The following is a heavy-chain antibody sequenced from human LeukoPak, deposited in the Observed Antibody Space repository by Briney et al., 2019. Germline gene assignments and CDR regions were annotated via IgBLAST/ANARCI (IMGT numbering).Heavy chain of an antibody. CDR1: GFTFTNYG. Sequence: GGSLRLSYAASGFTFTNYGMHWVRQAPGKGLEWVAVISHDGSNIHYGDSVKGRFTISRDNSKNTVYLQMNSLRAEDTAIYYCAKDPYRVVVATGNYLDPWGQGTLVTVSS. CDR2: ISHDGSNI. J-gene: IGHJ5*02. D-gene: IGHD2-15*01. CDR3: AKDPYRVVVATGNYLDP. V-gene: IGHV3-30*18.